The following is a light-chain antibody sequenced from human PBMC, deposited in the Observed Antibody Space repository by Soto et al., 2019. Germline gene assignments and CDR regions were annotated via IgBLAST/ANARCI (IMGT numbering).Light chain of an antibody. J-gene: IGKJ5*01. CDR3: QQANSFPIT. CDR1: HGISTY. Sequence: IQLTQSPSALSAALGHRVTITCRASHGISTYVAWYRQKPGKAPKLLIYEASSLQSAVPSRISGRGSGTDFTLTISSLQPEDFATYYCQQANSFPITFGQGTRLEIK. V-gene: IGKV1-9*01. CDR2: EAS.